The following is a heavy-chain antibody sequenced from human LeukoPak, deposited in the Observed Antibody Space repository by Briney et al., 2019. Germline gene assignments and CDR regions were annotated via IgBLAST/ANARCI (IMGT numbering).Heavy chain of an antibody. J-gene: IGHJ4*02. V-gene: IGHV3-74*01. CDR3: ARGRSGSHHFDS. D-gene: IGHD3-10*01. CDR2: INGDGTTS. Sequence: PGGSLRLSCAASGFSFSSHWMHWVRQTPGKGLVWVARINGDGTTSSHADSVKGRFTISRDNAKNTLYLQMNSLRADDTAVYYCARGRSGSHHFDSGGREPWSPSPQ. CDR1: GFSFSSHW.